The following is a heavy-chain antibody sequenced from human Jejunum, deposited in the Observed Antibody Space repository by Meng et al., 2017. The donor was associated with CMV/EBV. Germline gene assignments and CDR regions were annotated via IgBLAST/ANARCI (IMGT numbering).Heavy chain of an antibody. CDR1: GGSFTTYY. J-gene: IGHJ4*02. D-gene: IGHD3-16*01. CDR3: AKGYGNSFEY. Sequence: QVQRQESGPGVVKPSAPLSLACTVSGGSFTTYYWSWIRQRAGKGLEWIGRIITSGSTNYNPSLRSRVIMSVDTSKNQFFLKLRSVTAADTAVYFCAKGYGNSFEYWGQGSLVTVSS. CDR2: IITSGST. V-gene: IGHV4-4*07.